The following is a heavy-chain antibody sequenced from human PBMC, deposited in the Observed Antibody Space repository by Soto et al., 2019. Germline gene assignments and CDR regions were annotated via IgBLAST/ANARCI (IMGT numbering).Heavy chain of an antibody. Sequence: EVQLVESGGGLVQPGGSLKLSCAASGFTFSGSAMHWVRQASGKGLEWVGRIRSKANSYATAYAASVKGRFTISRDDSKNTAYLQMNSLKTEDTAVYDWTRTGYSSGSPGRGQGTLVTVSS. CDR1: GFTFSGSA. D-gene: IGHD6-19*01. V-gene: IGHV3-73*01. CDR3: TRTGYSSGSPG. J-gene: IGHJ4*02. CDR2: IRSKANSYAT.